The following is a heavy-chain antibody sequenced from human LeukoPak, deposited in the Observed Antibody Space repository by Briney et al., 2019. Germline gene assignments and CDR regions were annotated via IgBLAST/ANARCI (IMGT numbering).Heavy chain of an antibody. V-gene: IGHV3-30*02. Sequence: GGSLRLSCAASGFTFSSYGMHWVRQAPGKGLEWVAFIRYDGSNKYYADSVKGRFTISRDNSKNTLYLQMNSLRAEDTAVYYCAKDLTLTTVTTLDYWGQGTLVTVSS. D-gene: IGHD4-11*01. J-gene: IGHJ4*02. CDR1: GFTFSSYG. CDR3: AKDLTLTTVTTLDY. CDR2: IRYDGSNK.